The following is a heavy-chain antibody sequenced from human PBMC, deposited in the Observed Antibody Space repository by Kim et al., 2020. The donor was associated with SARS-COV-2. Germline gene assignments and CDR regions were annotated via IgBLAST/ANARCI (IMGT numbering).Heavy chain of an antibody. CDR1: GFTFSSYA. Sequence: GGSLRLSCAASGFTFSSYAMHWVRQAPGKGLEWVAVISYDGSNKYYADSVKGRFTISRDNSKNTLYLQMNSLRAEDTAVYYCARGGYYDSSGLENYWGQGTLVTVSS. CDR3: ARGGYYDSSGLENY. D-gene: IGHD3-22*01. J-gene: IGHJ4*02. V-gene: IGHV3-30*04. CDR2: ISYDGSNK.